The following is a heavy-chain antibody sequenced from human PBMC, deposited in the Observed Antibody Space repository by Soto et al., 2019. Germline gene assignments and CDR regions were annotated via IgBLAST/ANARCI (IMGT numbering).Heavy chain of an antibody. CDR1: GGTFSSYA. D-gene: IGHD2-15*01. Sequence: QVQLVQSGAEVKKPGSSVKVSCKAPGGTFSSYAISWVRQAPGQGLEWMGGIIPIFGTAKYAQKFQGRVTSTADESTITGYMELSSLRSEDTAVYYCARSQGGSSSLDIYYYYYYGMDVWGQGTTVTVSS. J-gene: IGHJ6*02. CDR2: IIPIFGTA. CDR3: ARSQGGSSSLDIYYYYYYGMDV. V-gene: IGHV1-69*01.